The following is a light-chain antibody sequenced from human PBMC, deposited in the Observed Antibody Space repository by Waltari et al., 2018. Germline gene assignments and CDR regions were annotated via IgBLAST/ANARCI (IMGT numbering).Light chain of an antibody. Sequence: QSVLTQPPSASGTPGQRVTISCSGSSSNIGGNSVNWYQHLPGTAPKLLIYSNDRRPSGVPDRFSGSNSGTSASLAISGLQSEDEADYYCAAWDDSLGGPYVVFGGGTKLTVL. V-gene: IGLV1-44*01. CDR2: SND. J-gene: IGLJ2*01. CDR1: SSNIGGNS. CDR3: AAWDDSLGGPYVV.